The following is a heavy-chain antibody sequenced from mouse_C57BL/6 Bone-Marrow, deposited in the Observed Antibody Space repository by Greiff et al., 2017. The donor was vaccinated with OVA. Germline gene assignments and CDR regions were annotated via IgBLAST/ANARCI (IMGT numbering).Heavy chain of an antibody. D-gene: IGHD1-1*01. CDR2: IDPSDSYT. J-gene: IGHJ3*01. Sequence: QVQLKQPGAELVMPGASVKLSCKASGYTFTSYWMHWVKQRPGQGLEWIGEIDPSDSYTNYNPKFKGKSTLTVDKSSSTAYMQLSSLTSEDSAVYYGARRDDYGSRPWFAYWGQGTLVTVSA. CDR1: GYTFTSYW. V-gene: IGHV1-69*01. CDR3: ARRDDYGSRPWFAY.